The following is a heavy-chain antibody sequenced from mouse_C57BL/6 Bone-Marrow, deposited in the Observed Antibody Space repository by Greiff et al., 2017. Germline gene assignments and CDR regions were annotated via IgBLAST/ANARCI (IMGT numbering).Heavy chain of an antibody. CDR2: INPGSGGT. V-gene: IGHV1-54*01. CDR1: GYAFTNYL. J-gene: IGHJ3*01. CDR3: ARSGIYYGNYAGFAY. Sequence: VQLQQSGAELVGPGTSVKVSCKASGYAFTNYLIEWVKQRPGQGLEWIGVINPGSGGTNNNEKFKGKAMLTAYKSSSTAYMQLSSLTSEDSAVYFCARSGIYYGNYAGFAYWGQGTLVTVSA. D-gene: IGHD2-1*01.